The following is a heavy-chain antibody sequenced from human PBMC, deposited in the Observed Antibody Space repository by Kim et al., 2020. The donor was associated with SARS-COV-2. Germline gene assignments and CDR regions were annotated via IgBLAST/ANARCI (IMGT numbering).Heavy chain of an antibody. Sequence: SETLSLTCAVYGGSFSGYYWSWIRQPPGKGLEWIGEINHSGSTNYNPSLKSRVTISVDTSKNQFSLKLSSVTAADTAVYYCARNIVVVGHPDYWGQGTLVTVSS. CDR2: INHSGST. CDR3: ARNIVVVGHPDY. V-gene: IGHV4-34*01. J-gene: IGHJ4*02. D-gene: IGHD2-15*01. CDR1: GGSFSGYY.